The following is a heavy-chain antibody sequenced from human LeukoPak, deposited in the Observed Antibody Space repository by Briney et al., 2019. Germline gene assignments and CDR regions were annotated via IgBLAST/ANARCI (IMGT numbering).Heavy chain of an antibody. J-gene: IGHJ4*02. V-gene: IGHV1-18*01. CDR3: ARAVAGIDY. D-gene: IGHD6-19*01. Sequence: ASVKVSCKASGYTFTRWNFSWVRQAPGQGLEWMGWISTYNGDTKYAQKLQGRVTMTTDTSTSTAYMELRSLTSDDTAVYYCARAVAGIDYWGQGTLVTVSS. CDR1: GYTFTRWN. CDR2: ISTYNGDT.